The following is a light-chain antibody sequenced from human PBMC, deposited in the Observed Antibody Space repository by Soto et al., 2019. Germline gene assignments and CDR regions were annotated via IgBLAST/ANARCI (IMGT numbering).Light chain of an antibody. CDR3: QQYGSSPLIT. J-gene: IGKJ5*01. V-gene: IGKV3-20*01. CDR1: QRLSASD. Sequence: TVVNLSPCAVSLSPKQRATLSCRASQRLSASDIAWYQQKPGQAPKFLIYGVSSSATGIPDRFSGCGSGTDFTLTISRLEPEDFAVYHCQQYGSSPLITFGQGTRLEIK. CDR2: GVS.